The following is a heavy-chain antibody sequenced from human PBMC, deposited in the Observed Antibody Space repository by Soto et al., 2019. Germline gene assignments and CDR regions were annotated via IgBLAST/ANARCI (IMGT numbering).Heavy chain of an antibody. CDR2: ISGSGGST. V-gene: IGHV3-23*01. D-gene: IGHD3-10*01. CDR3: AKTRTLLWFGELLDY. J-gene: IGHJ4*02. CDR1: GFTFSSYA. Sequence: GGSLRLSCAASGFTFSSYAMSWVRQAPGKGLEWVSAISGSGGSTYYADSVKGRFTISRDNSENTLYLQMNSLRAEDTAVYYCAKTRTLLWFGELLDYWGQGTLVTVSS.